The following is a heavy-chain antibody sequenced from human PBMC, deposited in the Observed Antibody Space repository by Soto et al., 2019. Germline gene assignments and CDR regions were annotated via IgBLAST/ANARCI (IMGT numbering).Heavy chain of an antibody. CDR3: ARPANKYYYDSSGYYFDY. Sequence: SVKVSCKASGGTFSSYAISWVRQAPGQGLEWMGGIIPIFGTANYAQKFQGRVTITADESTSTAYMELSSLRSEDTAVYYCARPANKYYYDSSGYYFDYWGQGTLVTVSS. CDR2: IIPIFGTA. D-gene: IGHD3-22*01. V-gene: IGHV1-69*13. J-gene: IGHJ4*02. CDR1: GGTFSSYA.